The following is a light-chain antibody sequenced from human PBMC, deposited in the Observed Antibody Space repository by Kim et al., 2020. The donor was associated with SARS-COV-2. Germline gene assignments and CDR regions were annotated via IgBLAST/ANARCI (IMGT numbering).Light chain of an antibody. CDR2: TTS. CDR1: QSISKN. Sequence: DILMTQSPSSLSASVGDRVNITCRASQSISKNLNWFQQKPGKAPKLLIYTTSTLASGVPSRFSGGGSATDFTLTIRSLQPEDFASYHCQQSFSTPYTFGQGTKLEI. J-gene: IGKJ2*01. V-gene: IGKV1-39*01. CDR3: QQSFSTPYT.